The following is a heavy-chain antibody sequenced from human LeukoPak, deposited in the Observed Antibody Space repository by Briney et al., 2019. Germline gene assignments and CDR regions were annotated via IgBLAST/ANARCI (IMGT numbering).Heavy chain of an antibody. D-gene: IGHD3-16*01. CDR2: IKSKTDGGTT. J-gene: IGHJ4*02. CDR3: TTAIGFGGVMVY. V-gene: IGHV3-15*01. Sequence: GGFLRLSCAASGFTFSNAWMSWVRQAPGKGLEWVGRIKSKTDGGTTDYAAPVKGRFTISRDDSKNTLYLQMNSLKTEDTAVYYCTTAIGFGGVMVYWGQGTLVTVSS. CDR1: GFTFSNAW.